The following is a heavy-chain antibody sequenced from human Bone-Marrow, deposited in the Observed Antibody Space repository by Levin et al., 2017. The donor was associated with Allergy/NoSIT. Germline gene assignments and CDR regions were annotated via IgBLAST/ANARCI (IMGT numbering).Heavy chain of an antibody. CDR3: ARVRGSDVSTAKYYYYGMDV. V-gene: IGHV3-11*01. CDR2: TRSRGSTV. D-gene: IGHD3-10*01. J-gene: IGHJ6*02. Sequence: PGESLKISCVASGFTFPDYYMGWVRQAPGKGLEWISYTRSRGSTVYYADSVKGRFTVSRDNAENTLYVQMNSLRAEDTAVYYCARVRGSDVSTAKYYYYGMDVWGQGTTVVVS. CDR1: GFTFPDYY.